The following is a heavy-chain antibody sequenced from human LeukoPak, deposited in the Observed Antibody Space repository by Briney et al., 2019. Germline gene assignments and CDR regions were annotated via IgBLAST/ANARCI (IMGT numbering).Heavy chain of an antibody. Sequence: SETLSLTCTVSGGSISSYYWSWIRQPPGKGLEWIGYIYYSGSTNYNPSLKSRVTISVDTSKNQFSLKLSSVTAADTAVYYCARVYAEWFGELSHFDYWGQGTLVTVSS. CDR2: IYYSGST. CDR1: GGSISSYY. J-gene: IGHJ4*02. CDR3: ARVYAEWFGELSHFDY. V-gene: IGHV4-59*01. D-gene: IGHD3-10*01.